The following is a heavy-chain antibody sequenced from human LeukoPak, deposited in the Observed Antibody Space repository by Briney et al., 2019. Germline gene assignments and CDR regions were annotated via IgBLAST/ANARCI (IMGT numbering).Heavy chain of an antibody. D-gene: IGHD3-22*01. Sequence: GESLRLSCAASGFTFSSYSMNWVRQAPGKGLEWVSSISSSSSYIYYADSVKGRFTISRDNAKNSLYLQMNSLRAEDTAVYYCARDGHAYYYDSSGYLLPQFFQHWGQGTLVTVSS. CDR2: ISSSSSYI. CDR3: ARDGHAYYYDSSGYLLPQFFQH. V-gene: IGHV3-21*01. CDR1: GFTFSSYS. J-gene: IGHJ1*01.